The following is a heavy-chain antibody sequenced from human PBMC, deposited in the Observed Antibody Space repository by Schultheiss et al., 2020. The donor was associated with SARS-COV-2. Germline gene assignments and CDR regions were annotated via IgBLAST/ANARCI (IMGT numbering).Heavy chain of an antibody. V-gene: IGHV4-34*01. CDR1: GGSFSGYY. CDR2: INHSGIT. CDR3: ARDRSSSSYYYGMDV. Sequence: SETLSLTCAVYGGSFSGYYWSWIRQPPGKGLEWIGEINHSGITNYNPSLKSRVTISVDTSKNQFSLKLSSVTDADTAVYYCARDRSSSSYYYGMDVWGQGTTVKVSS. J-gene: IGHJ6*02. D-gene: IGHD6-6*01.